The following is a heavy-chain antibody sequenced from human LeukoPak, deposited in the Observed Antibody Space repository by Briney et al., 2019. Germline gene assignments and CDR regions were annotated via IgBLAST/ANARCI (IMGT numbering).Heavy chain of an antibody. D-gene: IGHD6-19*01. Sequence: GGSLRLSCAASEFTISSYSISWARQAPGKGLEWVSSISISGSYIYYADSVQGRFTISRDNAKNSLYLQMNSLRAEDTAVYYCAREIAVAGTDQYYYMDVWGKGTTVTVSS. CDR1: EFTISSYS. CDR2: ISISGSYI. CDR3: AREIAVAGTDQYYYMDV. J-gene: IGHJ6*03. V-gene: IGHV3-21*01.